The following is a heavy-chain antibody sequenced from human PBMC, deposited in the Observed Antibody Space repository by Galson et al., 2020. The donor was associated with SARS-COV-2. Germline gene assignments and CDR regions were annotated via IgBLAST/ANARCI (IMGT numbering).Heavy chain of an antibody. V-gene: IGHV1-2*02. CDR1: GFGFTHSF. Sequence: ASVKVSCKADGFGFTHSFIHWIRLSPGQGLEWMGWINPNSGETNSPQKFQGRVTLTRDTSITTAFMELHRLTSNDTALYYCARIYGDPSGWYGWFGSWGQGTQVTVSS. D-gene: IGHD6-19*01. CDR3: ARIYGDPSGWYGWFGS. CDR2: INPNSGET. J-gene: IGHJ5*01.